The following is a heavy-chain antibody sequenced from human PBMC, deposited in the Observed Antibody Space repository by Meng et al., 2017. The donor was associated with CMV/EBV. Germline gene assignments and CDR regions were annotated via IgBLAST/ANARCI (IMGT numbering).Heavy chain of an antibody. CDR3: TRLRAYDSSDSDY. CDR2: IRSKANSYAT. J-gene: IGHJ4*02. Sequence: SGFTFSGSAMHWVRQASGKGLAWVGRIRSKANSYATAYAASVKGRFTISRDDSKNTAYLQMNSLKTEDTAVYYCTRLRAYDSSDSDYWGQGTLVTVSS. V-gene: IGHV3-73*01. D-gene: IGHD3-22*01. CDR1: GFTFSGSA.